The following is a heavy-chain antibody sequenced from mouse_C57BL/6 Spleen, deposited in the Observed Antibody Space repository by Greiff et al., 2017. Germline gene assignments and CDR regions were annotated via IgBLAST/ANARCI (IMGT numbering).Heavy chain of an antibody. CDR3: ARRYSNYGFAY. CDR2: ILPGSGST. V-gene: IGHV1-9*01. Sequence: VQRVESGAELMKPGASVKLSCKATGYTFTGYWIEGVKQRPGHGLEWIGEILPGSGSTKYNEKFKGKATVTADTSSNTAYMQLSSLTTEDSAIYYCARRYSNYGFAYWGQGTLVTVSA. J-gene: IGHJ3*01. D-gene: IGHD2-5*01. CDR1: GYTFTGYW.